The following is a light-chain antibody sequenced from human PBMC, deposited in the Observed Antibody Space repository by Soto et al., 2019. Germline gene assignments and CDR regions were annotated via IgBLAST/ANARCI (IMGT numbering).Light chain of an antibody. CDR3: MQGSHWPWT. CDR1: QSLLHSDGNTY. J-gene: IGKJ1*01. CDR2: KVS. Sequence: VVLTQSPLSQPVTLGQPASISCRSGQSLLHSDGNTYLSWFQQRPGHSPRRLIYKVSDRDSGVPDRFSGSGSGTDFILKISRVEAEDIGVYYCMQGSHWPWTFGQGTKMEIK. V-gene: IGKV2-30*02.